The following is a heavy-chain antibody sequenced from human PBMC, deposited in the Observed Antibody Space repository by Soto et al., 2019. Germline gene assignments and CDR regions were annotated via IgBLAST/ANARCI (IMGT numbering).Heavy chain of an antibody. J-gene: IGHJ5*02. CDR1: GFSLSTSGVG. CDR2: IYWDDDK. Sequence: QITLKESGPTLVKPTQTLTLTCTFSGFSLSTSGVGVGWIRQPPGKALEWLALIYWDDDKRYSPSLKSRLTIDKDTSKNQGVLTMTHMEPVDPATYCCAHSLYYDILTGQTGPTWFVPWGQGTLVTVSS. CDR3: AHSLYYDILTGQTGPTWFVP. V-gene: IGHV2-5*02. D-gene: IGHD3-9*01.